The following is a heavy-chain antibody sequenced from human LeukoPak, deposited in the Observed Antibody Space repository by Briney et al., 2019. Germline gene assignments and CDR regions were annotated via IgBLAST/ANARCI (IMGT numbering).Heavy chain of an antibody. CDR1: GFTFSDYY. V-gene: IGHV3-11*04. J-gene: IGHJ3*02. CDR3: ARVGYCSSTSCYAPSGVAFDI. Sequence: GGSLRLSCAASGFTFSDYYMSWIRQAPGKGLEWVSYISSSGSTIYYADSVKGRFTISRDNAKNSLYLQMNSLRAEDTAVYYCARVGYCSSTSCYAPSGVAFDIWGQGTMVTVSS. D-gene: IGHD2-2*01. CDR2: ISSSGSTI.